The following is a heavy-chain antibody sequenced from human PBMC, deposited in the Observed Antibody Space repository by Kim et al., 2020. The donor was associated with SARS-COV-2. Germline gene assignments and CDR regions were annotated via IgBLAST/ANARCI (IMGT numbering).Heavy chain of an antibody. CDR2: INHSGST. J-gene: IGHJ4*02. V-gene: IGHV4-34*01. Sequence: SETLSLTCAVYGGSFSGYYWSWIRQPPGKGLEWIGEINHSGSTNYNPSLKSRVTISVDTSKNQFSLKLSSVTAADTAVYYCARAQSIRGAYFDYWGQGT. D-gene: IGHD3-10*01. CDR1: GGSFSGYY. CDR3: ARAQSIRGAYFDY.